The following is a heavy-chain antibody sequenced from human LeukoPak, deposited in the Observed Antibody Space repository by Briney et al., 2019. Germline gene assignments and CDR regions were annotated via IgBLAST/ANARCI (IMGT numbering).Heavy chain of an antibody. D-gene: IGHD5-24*01. Sequence: PSETLSLTCTVSGGSMSSHYWSWIRQPPGKGLEWIGYMYYSGSTNYHPSLRSRVTISVDKSKNQFSLKLNSVTPADTAVYYCARGDGYSHGAYDIWGQGTMVTVSS. CDR3: ARGDGYSHGAYDI. V-gene: IGHV4-59*11. CDR2: MYYSGST. CDR1: GGSMSSHY. J-gene: IGHJ3*02.